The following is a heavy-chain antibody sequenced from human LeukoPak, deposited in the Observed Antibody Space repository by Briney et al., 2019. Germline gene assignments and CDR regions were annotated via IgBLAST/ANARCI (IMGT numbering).Heavy chain of an antibody. CDR2: INSDGSST. D-gene: IGHD6-6*01. V-gene: IGHV3-74*01. Sequence: GGSLRLSCAASGFTFSSYWMHWVRQAPGKGLVWVSRINSDGSSTSYADSVKGRFTISRDNSKNTLYLQMNSLRAEDTAVYYCAKDLSGGAEYSSSSHSSSWPPASDYWGQGTLVSVSS. CDR1: GFTFSSYW. CDR3: AKDLSGGAEYSSSSHSSSWPPASDY. J-gene: IGHJ4*02.